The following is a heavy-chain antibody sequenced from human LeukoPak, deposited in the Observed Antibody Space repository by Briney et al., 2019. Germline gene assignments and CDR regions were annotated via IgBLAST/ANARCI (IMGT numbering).Heavy chain of an antibody. CDR3: ARVYYDSSGYFEGPDY. J-gene: IGHJ4*02. Sequence: PSQTLSLTCTVSGGSISSGGYYWSWIRQHPGKGLEWIGYIYYSGSTYYNPSLKSRVTISVDTSKNQFSLKLSSVTAADTAVYYCARVYYDSSGYFEGPDYWGQGTLVTVSS. CDR1: GGSISSGGYY. V-gene: IGHV4-31*03. D-gene: IGHD3-22*01. CDR2: IYYSGST.